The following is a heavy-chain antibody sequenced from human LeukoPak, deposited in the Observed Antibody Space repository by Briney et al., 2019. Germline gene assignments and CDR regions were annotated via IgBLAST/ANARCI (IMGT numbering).Heavy chain of an antibody. V-gene: IGHV4-61*01. J-gene: IGHJ4*02. Sequence: SETLSLTCTVSGGSVSSGSYYWSWIRQPPGKGLEWIGYIYYSGSTNYNPSLKSRVTISVDTSKNQFSLKLSSVTAADTAVYYCARAYSSGRTFDYWGQGTLVTVSS. CDR3: ARAYSSGRTFDY. D-gene: IGHD6-19*01. CDR1: GGSVSSGSYY. CDR2: IYYSGST.